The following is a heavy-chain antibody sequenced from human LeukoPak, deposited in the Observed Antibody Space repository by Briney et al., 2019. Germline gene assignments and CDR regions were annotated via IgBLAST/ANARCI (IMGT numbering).Heavy chain of an antibody. J-gene: IGHJ6*02. CDR2: IWYDGSNK. D-gene: IGHD1-7*01. Sequence: KPGGSLRLSCAASGFTFSSYGMHWVRQAPGKGLEWVAVIWYDGSNKYYADSVKGRFTISRDNSKNTLYLQTNSLRAEDTAVYYCARGGHDSYNWNSLLEATRMDVWGQGTTVTVSS. CDR1: GFTFSSYG. V-gene: IGHV3-33*01. CDR3: ARGGHDSYNWNSLLEATRMDV.